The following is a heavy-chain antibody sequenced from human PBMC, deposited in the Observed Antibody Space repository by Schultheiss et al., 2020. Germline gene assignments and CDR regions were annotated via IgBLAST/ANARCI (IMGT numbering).Heavy chain of an antibody. CDR3: ARLPPRSSARYGMDV. CDR2: IYPGDSDT. J-gene: IGHJ6*02. CDR1: GYSFTSYW. Sequence: GGSLRLSCKGSGYSFTSYWIGWVRQMPGKGLEWMGIIYPGDSDTRYSPSFQGQVTISADKSISTAYLQWSSLKASDTAMYYCARLPPRSSARYGMDVWGQGTTVTVSS. D-gene: IGHD6-6*01. V-gene: IGHV5-51*01.